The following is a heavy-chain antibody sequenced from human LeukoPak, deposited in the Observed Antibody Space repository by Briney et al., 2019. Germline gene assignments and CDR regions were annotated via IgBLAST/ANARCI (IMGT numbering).Heavy chain of an antibody. CDR2: IYYSGST. V-gene: IGHV4-59*01. D-gene: IGHD2-2*01. CDR3: ARNVPAGNYGMDV. Sequence: KSSETLSLTCTVSGGSIRNYYWSWIRQPPGKGLEWIGYIYYSGSTSYNPSLKSRVTISVDTSKNQFSLKLSSVTAADTAVYYCARNVPAGNYGMDVWGQGTTVTVSS. J-gene: IGHJ6*02. CDR1: GGSIRNYY.